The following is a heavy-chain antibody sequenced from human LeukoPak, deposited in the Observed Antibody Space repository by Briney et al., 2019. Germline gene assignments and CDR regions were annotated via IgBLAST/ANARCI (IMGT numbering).Heavy chain of an antibody. J-gene: IGHJ4*02. Sequence: SETLSLTCTVSGGSISSYYWSWIRQPAGKGLEWIGRIYTSGSTNYNPSLKGRVTMSVDTSKNQFSLKLSSVTAADTAVYYCARQVDGSGPQYYFDYWCQGTLVTVSS. CDR2: IYTSGST. D-gene: IGHD6-19*01. V-gene: IGHV4-4*07. CDR1: GGSISSYY. CDR3: ARQVDGSGPQYYFDY.